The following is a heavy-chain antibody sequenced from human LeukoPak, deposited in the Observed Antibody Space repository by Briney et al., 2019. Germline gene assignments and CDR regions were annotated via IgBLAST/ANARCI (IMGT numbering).Heavy chain of an antibody. CDR3: ARLISAGGFDY. J-gene: IGHJ4*02. D-gene: IGHD6-13*01. Sequence: PSETLSLTCAVSGGSISSSNWWSRVRQPPGKGLEWIGEIYHSGRINYNPSLKSRVTISVDKSKNQFSLKLSSVTAADTAVYYCARLISAGGFDYWGQGTLVTVSS. CDR1: GGSISSSNW. V-gene: IGHV4-4*02. CDR2: IYHSGRI.